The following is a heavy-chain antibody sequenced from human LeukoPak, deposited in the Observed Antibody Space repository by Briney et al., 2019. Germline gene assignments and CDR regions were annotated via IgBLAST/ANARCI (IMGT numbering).Heavy chain of an antibody. CDR2: ISSSGSTI. CDR3: ARVGDGYNYYYYYMDV. V-gene: IGHV3-48*03. D-gene: IGHD5-24*01. CDR1: GFTFSSYE. J-gene: IGHJ6*03. Sequence: GGSLRPSCAASGFTFSSYEMNWVRQAPGKGLEWVSYISSSGSTIYYADSVKGRFTISRDNAKNSLYLQMNSLRAEDTAVYYCARVGDGYNYYYYYMDVWGKGTTVTISS.